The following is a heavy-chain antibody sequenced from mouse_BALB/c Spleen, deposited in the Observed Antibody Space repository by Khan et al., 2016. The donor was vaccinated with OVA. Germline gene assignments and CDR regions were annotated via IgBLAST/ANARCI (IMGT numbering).Heavy chain of an antibody. CDR1: GFNTKDTY. V-gene: IGHV14-3*02. Sequence: VQLQQSGAEIVKPGASDKLSCTASGFNTKDTYMHWVKQRLEQGLEWIGRIDPANGNTKYDPKFQGKATRPVETPSNTAYLQLSSLTSEDTAVYCCARISAWGQGTTLTVSS. D-gene: IGHD1-3*01. J-gene: IGHJ2*01. CDR3: ARISA. CDR2: IDPANGNT.